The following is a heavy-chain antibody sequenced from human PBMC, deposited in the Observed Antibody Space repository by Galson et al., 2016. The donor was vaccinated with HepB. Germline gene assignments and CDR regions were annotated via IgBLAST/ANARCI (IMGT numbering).Heavy chain of an antibody. Sequence: SLRLSCAASGFTFSSYSMIWVRQAPGKGLEWVSFISSSSSSIYYADSVKGRFTVSRDNAKNSLFLQMSSLRAEDTAIYYCASRYSSPFIRGLFDYWGQGTLVTVSS. V-gene: IGHV3-21*01. CDR3: ASRYSSPFIRGLFDY. D-gene: IGHD4-11*01. J-gene: IGHJ4*02. CDR1: GFTFSSYS. CDR2: ISSSSSSI.